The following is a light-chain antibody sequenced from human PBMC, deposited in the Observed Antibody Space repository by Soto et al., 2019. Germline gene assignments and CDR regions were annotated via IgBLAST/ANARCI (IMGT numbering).Light chain of an antibody. Sequence: DIQMTQSPSTLSASVGDRVTITCRASQSISSWLAWYQQKPGKAPKVLIYDASSLESGVPPRFSGSRSGTKFTLSISSLQPVDFATYYCQQYNSYPWTFGQGTKVEIK. CDR1: QSISSW. V-gene: IGKV1-5*01. CDR2: DAS. CDR3: QQYNSYPWT. J-gene: IGKJ1*01.